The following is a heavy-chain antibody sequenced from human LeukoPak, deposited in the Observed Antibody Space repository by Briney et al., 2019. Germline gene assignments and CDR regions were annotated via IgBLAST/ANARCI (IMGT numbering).Heavy chain of an antibody. CDR2: IYYTGGT. J-gene: IGHJ5*02. CDR1: GGSISSSY. D-gene: IGHD3-10*01. Sequence: PSETLSLTCSVSGGSISSSYWSWIRQPPGKGLEWIGYIYYTGGTTYNPSLRSRVTISVDTSNNQFSLKLSSVTAADTAVYFCARRILDTSGNYWSFDPWGQGTLVTVSS. V-gene: IGHV4-59*01. CDR3: ARRILDTSGNYWSFDP.